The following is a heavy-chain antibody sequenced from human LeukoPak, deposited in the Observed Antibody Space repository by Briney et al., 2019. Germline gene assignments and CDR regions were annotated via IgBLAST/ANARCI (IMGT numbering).Heavy chain of an antibody. CDR2: ISAYNGNT. Sequence: ASVKVSCKASGYTFISYGISWVRHAPGQGLEWMGWISAYNGNTNYAQKLQGRVTMTTDTSTSTAYMELRSLRSDDTAVYYCARGLGGYDILTGRALDYYGMDVWGQGTTVTVSS. CDR1: GYTFISYG. D-gene: IGHD3-9*01. CDR3: ARGLGGYDILTGRALDYYGMDV. V-gene: IGHV1-18*01. J-gene: IGHJ6*02.